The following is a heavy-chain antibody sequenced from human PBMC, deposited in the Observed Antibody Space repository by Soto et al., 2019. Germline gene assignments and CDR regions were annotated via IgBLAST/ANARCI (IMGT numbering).Heavy chain of an antibody. V-gene: IGHV3-30*18. J-gene: IGHJ4*02. Sequence: GGSLRLSCAASGFTFSSYGMHWVRQAPGKGLEWVAVISYDGSNKYYADSVKGRFTISRDNSKNTLYLQMNSLRAEDTAVYYCAKGGILTQSNFDYWGQGTLVTVSS. CDR2: ISYDGSNK. CDR1: GFTFSSYG. CDR3: AKGGILTQSNFDY. D-gene: IGHD3-9*01.